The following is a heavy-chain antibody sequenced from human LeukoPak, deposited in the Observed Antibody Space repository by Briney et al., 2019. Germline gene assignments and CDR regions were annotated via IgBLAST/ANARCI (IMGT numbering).Heavy chain of an antibody. J-gene: IGHJ4*02. CDR1: GFTFSSYE. Sequence: PGGSLRLSYAASGFTFSSYEMNWVRQAPGKGLEWVSYISSSGSTIYYADSVKGRFTISRDNAKNSLYLQMNSLRAEDTAVYYCARDADYYDSSGYYRFDYWGQGTLVTVSS. CDR2: ISSSGSTI. D-gene: IGHD3-22*01. CDR3: ARDADYYDSSGYYRFDY. V-gene: IGHV3-48*03.